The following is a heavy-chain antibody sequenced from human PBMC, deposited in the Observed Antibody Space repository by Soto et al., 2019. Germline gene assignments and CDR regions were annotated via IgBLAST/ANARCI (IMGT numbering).Heavy chain of an antibody. D-gene: IGHD5-12*01. CDR3: ARALSGYDELDY. Sequence: ASVKVSCKASGYTFTSYDINCVRQATGQGLEWMGWMNPNSGNTGYAQKFQGRVTMTRNTSISTAYMELSSLRSEDTAVYYCARALSGYDELDYWGQGTLVTVSS. CDR1: GYTFTSYD. CDR2: MNPNSGNT. J-gene: IGHJ4*02. V-gene: IGHV1-8*01.